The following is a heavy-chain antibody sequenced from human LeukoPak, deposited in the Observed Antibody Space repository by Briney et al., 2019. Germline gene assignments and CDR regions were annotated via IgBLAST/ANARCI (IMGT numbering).Heavy chain of an antibody. Sequence: KAGGSLRLSCAASGFTFSSYSMSWVRQAPGKGLEWVSSISSSSSYIYYADSVKGRFTISRDNAKNSLYLQMNSLRAEDTAVYYCARDLSPFQQLENDAFDIWGQGTMVTVSS. J-gene: IGHJ3*02. CDR1: GFTFSSYS. D-gene: IGHD6-13*01. CDR2: ISSSSSYI. CDR3: ARDLSPFQQLENDAFDI. V-gene: IGHV3-21*01.